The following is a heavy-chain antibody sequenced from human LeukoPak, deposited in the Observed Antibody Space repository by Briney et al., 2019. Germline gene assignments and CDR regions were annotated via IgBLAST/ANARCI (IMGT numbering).Heavy chain of an antibody. D-gene: IGHD3-22*01. Sequence: GESLKISCRGSGYSFTSYWIGWVRQMPGKGLEWVGIIYPGDSDTSYSPSFQGQVTISADKSISTAYLQWSSLKASDTAMYYCARRGYDSSGYYPYYYGMDVWGQGTTVTVSS. V-gene: IGHV5-51*01. CDR2: IYPGDSDT. CDR1: GYSFTSYW. CDR3: ARRGYDSSGYYPYYYGMDV. J-gene: IGHJ6*02.